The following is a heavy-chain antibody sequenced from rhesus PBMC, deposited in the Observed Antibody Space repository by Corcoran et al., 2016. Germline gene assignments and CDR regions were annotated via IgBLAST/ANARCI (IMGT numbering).Heavy chain of an antibody. Sequence: QVQLVQSGAEIKQPGASVKLSCKASGYTFTSYYMHWVRQAPGQGLEWIGLLSPYHVNTGYPQNFQGRVTITTDPSTSTGYMELSSLRSEDTAVYYCTRGGAAGRYWYFDIWGPGTPITISS. D-gene: IGHD6-13*01. J-gene: IGHJ2*01. CDR3: TRGGAAGRYWYFDI. CDR2: LSPYHVNT. V-gene: IGHV1-1*01. CDR1: GYTFTSYY.